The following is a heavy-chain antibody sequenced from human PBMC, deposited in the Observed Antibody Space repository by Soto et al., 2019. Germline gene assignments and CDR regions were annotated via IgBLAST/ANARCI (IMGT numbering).Heavy chain of an antibody. D-gene: IGHD6-13*01. Sequence: ASVKVSCKTSGYTFTRHGINWVRQAPGQGLEWMGWINPYNGNTKYAQKVQGRVTMTTDTSTSTAYMELRSLRSDDTAVYYCARGPTSSRGGYWGQGSQVTVSS. CDR1: GYTFTRHG. CDR2: INPYNGNT. CDR3: ARGPTSSRGGY. J-gene: IGHJ4*02. V-gene: IGHV1-18*01.